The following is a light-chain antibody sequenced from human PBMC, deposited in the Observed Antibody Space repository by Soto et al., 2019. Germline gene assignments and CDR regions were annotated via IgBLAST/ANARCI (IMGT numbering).Light chain of an antibody. J-gene: IGKJ1*01. CDR1: QSVNSY. CDR3: QQRSNWPPWT. V-gene: IGKV3-11*01. Sequence: EIVLTQSPATLSLSPGERATLSGRASQSVNSYLAWYQQKPGQAPRLLIYDASNRATDIPARFSGSGSGTDFTLTISSLEPEDFAVYYCQQRSNWPPWTFGQGTKVDI. CDR2: DAS.